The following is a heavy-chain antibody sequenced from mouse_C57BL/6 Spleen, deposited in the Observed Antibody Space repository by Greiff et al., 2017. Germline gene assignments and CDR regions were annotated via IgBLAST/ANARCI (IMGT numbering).Heavy chain of an antibody. CDR2: IDPENGDT. V-gene: IGHV14-4*01. J-gene: IGHJ3*01. CDR3: TTKGYYGSSTWFAY. Sequence: VQLQQSGAELVRPGASVTLSCTASGFNIKDDYMHWVKQRPEQGLEWIGWIDPENGDTESASKFQGQATITADTSSNTAYLQLSSLTSEDPAVYYCTTKGYYGSSTWFAYWGQGTLVTVSA. CDR1: GFNIKDDY. D-gene: IGHD1-1*01.